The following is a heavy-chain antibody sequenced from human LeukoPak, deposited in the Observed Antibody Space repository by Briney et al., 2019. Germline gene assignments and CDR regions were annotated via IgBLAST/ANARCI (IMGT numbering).Heavy chain of an antibody. V-gene: IGHV1-2*06. Sequence: ASVKVSCKASGYTFTSYDINWVRQATGQGLEWMGRINPNSGGTNYAQKFQGRVTMTRDTSISTAYMELSSLRSDDTAVYYCATQRNDYGDYFDYWGQGTLVTVSS. J-gene: IGHJ4*02. CDR2: INPNSGGT. D-gene: IGHD4-17*01. CDR3: ATQRNDYGDYFDY. CDR1: GYTFTSYD.